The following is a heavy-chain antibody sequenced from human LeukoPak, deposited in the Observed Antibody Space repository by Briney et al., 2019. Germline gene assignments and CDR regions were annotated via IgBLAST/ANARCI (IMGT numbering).Heavy chain of an antibody. Sequence: GESLKISCKGSGYSFTNYWIGWVRQMPGKGPEWMGIIYPGDSDTRYSPSFQGQVTISAGKSISTAYLQWSSLKASDTAMYYCARHLRLWQNWFDPWGQGTLVTVSS. J-gene: IGHJ5*02. V-gene: IGHV5-51*01. CDR1: GYSFTNYW. CDR2: IYPGDSDT. CDR3: ARHLRLWQNWFDP. D-gene: IGHD5-18*01.